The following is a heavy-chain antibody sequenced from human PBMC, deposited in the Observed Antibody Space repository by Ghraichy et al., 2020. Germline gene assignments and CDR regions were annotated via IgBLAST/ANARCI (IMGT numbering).Heavy chain of an antibody. J-gene: IGHJ4*02. CDR3: GRGSAVATAPEY. D-gene: IGHD5-12*01. CDR2: IYTGGST. Sequence: GVLRLSCAVSGVTVSSKFMSWVRQAPGKGLEWVSVIYTGGSTHYADSVKGRFTISRDNSKNMLYLQMESLRAEDTAVYYCGRGSAVATAPEYWGQGTLVTVSS. V-gene: IGHV3-66*01. CDR1: GVTVSSKF.